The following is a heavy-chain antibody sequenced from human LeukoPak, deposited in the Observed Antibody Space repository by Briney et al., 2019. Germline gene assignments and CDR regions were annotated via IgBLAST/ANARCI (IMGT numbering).Heavy chain of an antibody. CDR2: ISSSGSNI. Sequence: QPGGSLRLSCAASGFTFSSYEMNWVPQAPGKGLECVSYISSSGSNIYYTESVKGRFTISRDNAKNSLYLQMNSLRAEDTAVYYCARDRGVGGYCSSTSCYYYYGMDVWGQGTTVTVSS. CDR3: ARDRGVGGYCSSTSCYYYYGMDV. D-gene: IGHD2-2*01. CDR1: GFTFSSYE. J-gene: IGHJ6*02. V-gene: IGHV3-48*03.